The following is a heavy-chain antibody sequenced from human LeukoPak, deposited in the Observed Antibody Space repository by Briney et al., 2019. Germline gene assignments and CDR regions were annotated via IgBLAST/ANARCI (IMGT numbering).Heavy chain of an antibody. CDR1: GFTFSSYG. CDR3: AREIWNYGALGY. Sequence: GESLRLSCAASGFTFSSYGMHWVRQAPGKGLEWVAVIWYDGSNKYYADSVKGRFTISRDNSKNTLYLQMNSLRAEDTAVYYCAREIWNYGALGYWGQGTLVTVSS. J-gene: IGHJ4*02. V-gene: IGHV3-33*01. CDR2: IWYDGSNK. D-gene: IGHD1-7*01.